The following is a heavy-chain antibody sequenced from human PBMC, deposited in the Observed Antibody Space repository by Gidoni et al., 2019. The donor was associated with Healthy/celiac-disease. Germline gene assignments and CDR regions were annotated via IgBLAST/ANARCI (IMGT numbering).Heavy chain of an antibody. V-gene: IGHV3-11*06. CDR3: ARVRSIAVAGTFDY. J-gene: IGHJ4*02. Sequence: GRFTISRDNAKNSLYLQMNSLRAEDTAVYYCARVRSIAVAGTFDYWGQGTLVTVSS. D-gene: IGHD6-19*01.